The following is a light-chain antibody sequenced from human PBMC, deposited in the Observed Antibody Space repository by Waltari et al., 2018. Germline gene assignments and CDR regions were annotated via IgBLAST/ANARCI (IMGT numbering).Light chain of an antibody. J-gene: IGLJ6*01. Sequence: QSALTQPPSVSGSPGQSVTIPCTGGSGDIGSYDRVSWYQQPPGTVPKLLIYEVTTRPSGVPDRFSASKSGNTASLTISGLQAEDEADYYCSSYTNKNTFVFGSGTWVTVL. V-gene: IGLV2-18*02. CDR1: SGDIGSYDR. CDR2: EVT. CDR3: SSYTNKNTFV.